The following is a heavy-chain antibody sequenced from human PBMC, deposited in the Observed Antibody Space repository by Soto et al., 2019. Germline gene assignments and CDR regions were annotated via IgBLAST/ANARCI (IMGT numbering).Heavy chain of an antibody. CDR3: ARVTGFSELSFDY. D-gene: IGHD2-15*01. CDR1: GGSITSTDGY. V-gene: IGHV4-30-4*01. CDR2: IPYSGFT. Sequence: QVQLQESGPGLVKPSQTLSLTCTVSGGSITSTDGYCSLIRQPPGKGLEWLGYIPYSGFTLYNTSLQSRVTISVDTSKNQFSLNLNSSPAADTAGYYCARVTGFSELSFDYWGYGTVGTVSS. J-gene: IGHJ4*01.